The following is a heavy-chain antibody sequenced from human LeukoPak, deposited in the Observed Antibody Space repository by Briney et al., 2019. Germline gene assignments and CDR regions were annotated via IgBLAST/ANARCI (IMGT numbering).Heavy chain of an antibody. CDR1: GGSFSGYY. CDR3: ARGIKQWLVKGDYFDY. Sequence: SETLSLTCAVYGGSFSGYYWSWIRQPPGKGLEWIGEINHSGSTNYNPSLKSRVTISVDMSKNQFSLKLSSVTAADTAVYYCARGIKQWLVKGDYFDYWGQGTLVTVSS. J-gene: IGHJ4*02. V-gene: IGHV4-34*01. D-gene: IGHD6-19*01. CDR2: INHSGST.